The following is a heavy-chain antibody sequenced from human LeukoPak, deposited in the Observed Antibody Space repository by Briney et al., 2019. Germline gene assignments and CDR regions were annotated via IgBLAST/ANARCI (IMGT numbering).Heavy chain of an antibody. Sequence: GGSLRLSCAASGFTFSSYGMHWVRQAPGKGLEWVAVISYDGSNKYYADSVKGRFTISRDNSKNTLYLQMNSLRAEGTAVYYCAKDYDGSGSYFDYWGQGTLVTVSS. J-gene: IGHJ4*02. CDR2: ISYDGSNK. V-gene: IGHV3-30*18. CDR1: GFTFSSYG. CDR3: AKDYDGSGSYFDY. D-gene: IGHD3-10*01.